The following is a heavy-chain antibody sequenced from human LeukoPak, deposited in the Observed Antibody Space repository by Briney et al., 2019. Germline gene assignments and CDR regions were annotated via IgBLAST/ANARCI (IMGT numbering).Heavy chain of an antibody. CDR3: ARKAKQLGKNWFDP. D-gene: IGHD6-13*01. Sequence: TSETLSLTCTVSGASISSYYWSWIRQPPGKGLEWMGNMYYSGSTKYNPSLKSRVTMSVDTSKNQFSLKLSSVTAADTAVYYCARKAKQLGKNWFDPWGQGTLVTVSS. V-gene: IGHV4-59*12. CDR2: MYYSGST. CDR1: GASISSYY. J-gene: IGHJ5*02.